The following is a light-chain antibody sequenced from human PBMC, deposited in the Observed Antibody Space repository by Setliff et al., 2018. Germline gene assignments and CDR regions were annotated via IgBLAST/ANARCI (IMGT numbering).Light chain of an antibody. CDR2: DVS. V-gene: IGLV2-14*03. CDR1: SSDVGGYNY. Sequence: QSVLTQPASVSGSPGQSITISCTGTSSDVGGYNYVSWYQQHPGKAPKLMLYDVSNRPSGVSNRFSGSKSGNTASLTISGLQAEDEADYYCSSYTSSITLVFGGGTKGTVL. J-gene: IGLJ2*01. CDR3: SSYTSSITLV.